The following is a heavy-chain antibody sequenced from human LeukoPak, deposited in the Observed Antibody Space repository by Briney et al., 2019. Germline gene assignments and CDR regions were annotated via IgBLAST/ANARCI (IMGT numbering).Heavy chain of an antibody. Sequence: SGGSLRLSCAASGFTFSSYAMSWVRQAPGKRLEWVSAISGSGGSTYYADSVKGRFTISRDNSKNTLYLQMNSLRAEDTAVYYCAKMPANPPSYYYDSSGSYYFDYWGQGTLVTVSS. CDR1: GFTFSSYA. V-gene: IGHV3-23*01. D-gene: IGHD3-22*01. J-gene: IGHJ4*02. CDR3: AKMPANPPSYYYDSSGSYYFDY. CDR2: ISGSGGST.